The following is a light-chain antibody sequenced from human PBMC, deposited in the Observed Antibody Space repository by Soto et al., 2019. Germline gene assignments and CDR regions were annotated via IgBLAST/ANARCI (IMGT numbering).Light chain of an antibody. J-gene: IGKJ5*01. CDR1: QSISSW. CDR3: QQYNNWPPIT. CDR2: KAS. Sequence: DIQMTQTHSTLSASVGDRVTITCRASQSISSWLAWYQQKPGKAPNLLIHKASHLESGVPSRFSGSGSGTEFTLTISSLQSEDFAVYYCQQYNNWPPITFGQGTRLEIK. V-gene: IGKV1-5*03.